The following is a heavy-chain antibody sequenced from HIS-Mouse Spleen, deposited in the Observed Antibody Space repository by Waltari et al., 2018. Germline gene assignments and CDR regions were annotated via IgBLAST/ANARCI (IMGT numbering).Heavy chain of an antibody. CDR2: INPNGGGT. V-gene: IGHV1-2*02. J-gene: IGHJ4*02. Sequence: QVQLVQSGAEVKKPGASVKVSCKASGYTFTGYYMHWVRQAPGQGLEWMGWINPNGGGTKYAQKFQGRVTMTRDTSISTAYMELSRLRSDDTAVYYCARLMVRGVTIDYWGQGTLVTVSS. CDR3: ARLMVRGVTIDY. CDR1: GYTFTGYY. D-gene: IGHD3-10*01.